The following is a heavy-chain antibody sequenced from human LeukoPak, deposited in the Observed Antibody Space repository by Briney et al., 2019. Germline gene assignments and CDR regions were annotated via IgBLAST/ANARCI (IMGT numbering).Heavy chain of an antibody. D-gene: IGHD2-21*02. CDR3: ARGVEVTVFVDY. J-gene: IGHJ4*02. CDR2: IYYSGST. CDR1: GGSVSSGSYY. Sequence: SETLSLTCTVSGGSVSSGSYYWSWIRQPPGKGLEWIGYIYYSGSTNYNPSLKSRVTISVDTSKNQFSLKLSSVTAADTAVYYCARGVEVTVFVDYWGQGTLVTVSS. V-gene: IGHV4-61*01.